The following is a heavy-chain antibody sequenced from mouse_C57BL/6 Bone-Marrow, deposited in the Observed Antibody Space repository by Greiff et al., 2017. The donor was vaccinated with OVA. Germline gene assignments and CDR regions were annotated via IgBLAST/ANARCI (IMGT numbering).Heavy chain of an antibody. V-gene: IGHV1-82*01. D-gene: IGHD2-1*01. J-gene: IGHJ3*01. CDR3: ASLYYGNGKFAY. CDR2: IYPGDGDT. Sequence: QVQLQQSGPELVKPGASVKISCKASGYAFSSSWMNWVKQRPGKGLEWIGRIYPGDGDTNYNGKFKGKATLTADKSSSTAYMQLSSLTSEDSAVYFCASLYYGNGKFAYWGQGTLVTVSA. CDR1: GYAFSSSW.